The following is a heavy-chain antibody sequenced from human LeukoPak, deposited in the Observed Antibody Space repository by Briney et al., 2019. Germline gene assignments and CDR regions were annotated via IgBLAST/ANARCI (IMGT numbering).Heavy chain of an antibody. CDR1: GFTFSSYA. J-gene: IGHJ4*02. CDR3: ARGYGSLST. Sequence: GGSLRLSCAASGFTFSSYAMSWVRQAPGKGLEWVSAISGTGDKTYYADSVRGRFTISRDNSKNTVYLQMNSLRAEDTAVYYCARGYGSLSTWGQGTLVTVSS. D-gene: IGHD6-13*01. CDR2: ISGTGDKT. V-gene: IGHV3-23*01.